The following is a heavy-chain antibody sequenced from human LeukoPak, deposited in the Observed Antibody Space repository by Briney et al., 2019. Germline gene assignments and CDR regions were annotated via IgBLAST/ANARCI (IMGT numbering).Heavy chain of an antibody. V-gene: IGHV1-18*01. CDR2: ISAYNGNT. D-gene: IGHD3-22*01. CDR3: ARDVNIEVRSSGRGYAFDI. CDR1: GYTFTSYG. Sequence: ASVKVSCKASGYTFTSYGISWVRQAPGQGLEWMGWISAYNGNTNYAQKLQGRVTMTTDTSTSTAYMELRSLRSDDTAVYYCARDVNIEVRSSGRGYAFDIWGQGTMVTVSS. J-gene: IGHJ3*02.